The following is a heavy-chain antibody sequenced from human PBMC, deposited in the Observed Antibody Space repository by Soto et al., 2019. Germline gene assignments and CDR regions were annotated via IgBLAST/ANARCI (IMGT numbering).Heavy chain of an antibody. D-gene: IGHD3-3*01. CDR1: GYTLTRDG. CDR3: ARDTIFGVEPTFDY. Sequence: ASVKGACKGSGYTLTRDGISWVRQAQGQGLEWMGWISAYNGNTNYAQKLQGRVTMTTDTSTSTAYMELRSLRSDDTAVYYCARDTIFGVEPTFDYWGQGTLVTVSS. V-gene: IGHV1-18*01. J-gene: IGHJ4*02. CDR2: ISAYNGNT.